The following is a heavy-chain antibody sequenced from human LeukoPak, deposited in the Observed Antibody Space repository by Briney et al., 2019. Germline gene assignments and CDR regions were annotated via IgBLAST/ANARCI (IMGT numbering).Heavy chain of an antibody. D-gene: IGHD3-9*01. CDR3: ARAPTGILTGF. J-gene: IGHJ4*02. CDR1: GFTFSSYS. Sequence: GGSLRLSCAASGFTFSSYSMNWVRQAPGKGLEWVSSISSSSSYIYYADSVKGRFTISRDNAKNSLYLQMNSLRAEDTAVYYCARAPTGILTGFGGQRTLVTVSS. V-gene: IGHV3-21*01. CDR2: ISSSSSYI.